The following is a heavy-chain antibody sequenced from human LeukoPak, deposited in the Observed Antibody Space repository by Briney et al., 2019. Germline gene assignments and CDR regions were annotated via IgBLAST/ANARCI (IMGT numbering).Heavy chain of an antibody. D-gene: IGHD6-19*01. CDR2: ISGSGGST. J-gene: IGHJ4*02. CDR3: AKDYSSGWYFFDY. Sequence: PGGSLRLSCAASGFIVSNTYMTWVRQAPGKGLEWVSLISGSGGSTYYADSVKGRFTISRDNSKNTLYLQMNSLRAEDTALYYCAKDYSSGWYFFDYWGQGTLVTVSS. V-gene: IGHV3-23*01. CDR1: GFIVSNTY.